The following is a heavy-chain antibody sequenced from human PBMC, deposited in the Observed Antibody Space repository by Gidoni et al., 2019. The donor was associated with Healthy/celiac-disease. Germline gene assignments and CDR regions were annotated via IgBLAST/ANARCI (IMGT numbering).Heavy chain of an antibody. V-gene: IGHV3-21*01. CDR2: ISSSSSYI. Sequence: EVQLVESGGGLVTPGGSLRLSCAASGFTFSSYSMNWVRQAPGKGLEWVSSISSSSSYIYYADSVKGRFTIARDNAKNSLYLQMNSLRAEDTAVYYCASHDYYYYYGMDVWGQGTTVTVSS. CDR1: GFTFSSYS. D-gene: IGHD1-1*01. J-gene: IGHJ6*02. CDR3: ASHDYYYYYGMDV.